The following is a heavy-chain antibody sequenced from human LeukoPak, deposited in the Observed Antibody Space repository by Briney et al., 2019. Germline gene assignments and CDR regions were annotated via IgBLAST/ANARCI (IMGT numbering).Heavy chain of an antibody. V-gene: IGHV4-4*07. Sequence: SETLSLTCTVSGGSISSYYWSWIRQPAGKGLEWIGRIYTSGSTNYNPSLKSRVTVSVDTSKNQFSLKLSSVTAADTAVYYCARVEGRAAAGAIDYWGQGTLVTVSS. CDR1: GGSISSYY. J-gene: IGHJ4*02. CDR3: ARVEGRAAAGAIDY. D-gene: IGHD6-13*01. CDR2: IYTSGST.